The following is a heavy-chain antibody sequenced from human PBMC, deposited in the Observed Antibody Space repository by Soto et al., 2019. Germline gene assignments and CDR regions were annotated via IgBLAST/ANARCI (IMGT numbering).Heavy chain of an antibody. Sequence: QVHLVESGGGVVQPGGSLRLSCAASGFNFRGFTMHWVRQAPDKGLEWLSVISYAGDYKNYADSVRGRISISTDNSKNTLFLQLNSLRPDDTAVYFCAREPWGYSGSAKHFDYWGQGSLVIVSS. CDR1: GFNFRGFT. D-gene: IGHD6-25*01. V-gene: IGHV3-30-3*01. J-gene: IGHJ4*02. CDR3: AREPWGYSGSAKHFDY. CDR2: ISYAGDYK.